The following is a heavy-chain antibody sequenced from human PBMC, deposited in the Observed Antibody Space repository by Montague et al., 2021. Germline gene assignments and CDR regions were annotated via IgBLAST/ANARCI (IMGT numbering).Heavy chain of an antibody. CDR2: IYYSGNS. V-gene: IGHV4-39*01. J-gene: IGHJ5*02. Sequence: SETLSLTCTVSGASITSNIYYWGWTRQSPGKGLEWIGSIYYSGNSFYQPSLKSRVTVSIDTSKNQFSLKLITVTAADTAVYFCARSLYCKGGSCYSGFDPWGQGTLVTVSS. CDR3: ARSLYCKGGSCYSGFDP. D-gene: IGHD2-15*01. CDR1: GASITSNIYY.